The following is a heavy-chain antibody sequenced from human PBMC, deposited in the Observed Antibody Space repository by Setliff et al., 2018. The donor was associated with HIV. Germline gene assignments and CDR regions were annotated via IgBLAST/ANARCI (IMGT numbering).Heavy chain of an antibody. Sequence: GESLKISCKGSGYSFTTYWIGWVRQMPGKGLEWMGIIYPGDFDTRYNPSFQGQVTISADNSISTAYLQWSSLKASDTAMYYCARHSSSGWYSDHDAFDIWGQGTMVTVSS. CDR1: GYSFTTYW. V-gene: IGHV5-51*01. D-gene: IGHD6-19*01. CDR3: ARHSSSGWYSDHDAFDI. J-gene: IGHJ3*02. CDR2: IYPGDFDT.